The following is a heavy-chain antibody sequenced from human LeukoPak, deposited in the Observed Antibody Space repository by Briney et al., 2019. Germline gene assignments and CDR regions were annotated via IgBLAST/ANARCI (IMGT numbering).Heavy chain of an antibody. J-gene: IGHJ3*02. V-gene: IGHV4-31*03. CDR2: IYYSGST. CDR1: GGSISSGGYY. D-gene: IGHD3-10*01. CDR3: ARDVTMVRGVTHDAFDI. Sequence: PSETLSLTCTVSGGSISSGGYYWSWIRQHPGNGLEWIGYIYYSGSTYYNPSLKSRVTISVDTSKNQFSLKLSSVTAADTAVYYCARDVTMVRGVTHDAFDIWGQGTMVTVSS.